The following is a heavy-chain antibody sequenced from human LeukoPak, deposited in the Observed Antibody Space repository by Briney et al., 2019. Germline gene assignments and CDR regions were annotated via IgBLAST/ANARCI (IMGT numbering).Heavy chain of an antibody. V-gene: IGHV4-4*07. Sequence: PSETLSLTCDVSGVSIQSYWWSWVQKPAGKGLEWIGRIYTTGRTNYSPSFQSRVTMSIDVSSNQFSLTLRSVTAADTAVYYCARSGYTISAYHSDFWGQGAPVTVSS. J-gene: IGHJ4*02. CDR2: IYTTGRT. CDR1: GVSIQSYW. CDR3: ARSGYTISAYHSDF. D-gene: IGHD5-18*01.